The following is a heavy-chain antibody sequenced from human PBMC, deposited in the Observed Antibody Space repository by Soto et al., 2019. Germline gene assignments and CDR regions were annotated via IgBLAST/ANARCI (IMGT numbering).Heavy chain of an antibody. D-gene: IGHD3-16*02. V-gene: IGHV1-69*01. CDR3: ARDDELSGAVHYYYYGMDV. CDR2: IIPIFGTA. J-gene: IGHJ6*02. Sequence: QVQLVQSGAEVKKPGSSVKVSCKASGGTFSSYAISWVRQAPGQGLEWMGGIIPIFGTANYAQKFQGRVTITADESTSTAYMELSSLISEDTAVYYCARDDELSGAVHYYYYGMDVWGQGTTVTVSS. CDR1: GGTFSSYA.